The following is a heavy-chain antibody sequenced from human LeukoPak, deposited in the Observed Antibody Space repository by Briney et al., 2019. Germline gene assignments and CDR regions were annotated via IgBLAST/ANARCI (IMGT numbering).Heavy chain of an antibody. J-gene: IGHJ4*02. CDR3: AKGLSLTSMGIDY. D-gene: IGHD3-3*02. V-gene: IGHV3-23*01. CDR2: ISGNSGST. CDR1: GFTFSSYA. Sequence: GGSLRLSCAASGFTFSSYAMTWVRQAPGRGLEWVSTISGNSGSTDYADSVNGRFTVSRDNSRNTLYLQMHSLRADDTAVYYCAKGLSLTSMGIDYWGQGTLVTVPS.